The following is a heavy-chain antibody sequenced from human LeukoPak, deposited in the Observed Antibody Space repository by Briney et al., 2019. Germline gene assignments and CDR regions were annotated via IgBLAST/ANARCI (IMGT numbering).Heavy chain of an antibody. CDR2: IRGSGGST. V-gene: IGHV3-23*01. J-gene: IGHJ4*02. CDR3: AKDLAGSGSYSFDY. CDR1: GFTFSNYA. D-gene: IGHD1-26*01. Sequence: PGGSLRLSCAASGFTFSNYAMNWVRQAPGRGLGWVSAIRGSGGSTYYADSVKGRFTLSRDNSKNTLYLQMNSLRAEDTAVYYCAKDLAGSGSYSFDYWGQGTLVTVSS.